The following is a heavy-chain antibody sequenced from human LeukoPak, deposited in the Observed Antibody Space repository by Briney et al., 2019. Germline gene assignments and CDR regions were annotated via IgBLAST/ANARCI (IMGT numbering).Heavy chain of an antibody. D-gene: IGHD3-22*01. Sequence: GGSLRLSCAASGFTFSDYAMSWVRQAPGKGLEWVSAISGTGGSTWYADSVKGWVTISRDNSKNTLYLQMNSLRAEDTAVYYCAKDSYDSSGSRYDYWGQGTLVTVSS. CDR3: AKDSYDSSGSRYDY. V-gene: IGHV3-23*01. J-gene: IGHJ4*02. CDR1: GFTFSDYA. CDR2: ISGTGGST.